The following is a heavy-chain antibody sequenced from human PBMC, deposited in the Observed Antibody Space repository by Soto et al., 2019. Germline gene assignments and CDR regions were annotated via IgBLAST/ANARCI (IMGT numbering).Heavy chain of an antibody. CDR1: GFTFSSYS. D-gene: IGHD6-13*01. J-gene: IGHJ6*02. Sequence: EVQLVESGGGLVQPGGSLRLSCAASGFTFSSYSMNWVRKAPGKGLEWVSYISSSSSTIYYADSVKGRFTISRDNAKNSLYLQMNSLRDEDTAVYYCARSPGIAAAGGTPYYYGMDVWGQGTTVTVSS. CDR2: ISSSSSTI. V-gene: IGHV3-48*02. CDR3: ARSPGIAAAGGTPYYYGMDV.